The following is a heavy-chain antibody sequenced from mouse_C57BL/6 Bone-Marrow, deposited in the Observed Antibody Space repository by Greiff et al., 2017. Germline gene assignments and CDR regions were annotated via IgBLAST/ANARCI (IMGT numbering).Heavy chain of an antibody. CDR1: GYAFTNYL. J-gene: IGHJ3*01. CDR2: INPGSGGT. Sequence: VQLQQSGAELVRPGTSVKVSCKASGYAFTNYLIEWVKQRPGQGLEWIGVINPGSGGTNYNEKFKGKATLTADKSSSTAYMQLSSLTSEDSAFYFCARGYSGFFAYGGQGTLVTVSA. CDR3: ARGYSGFFAY. D-gene: IGHD2-3*01. V-gene: IGHV1-54*01.